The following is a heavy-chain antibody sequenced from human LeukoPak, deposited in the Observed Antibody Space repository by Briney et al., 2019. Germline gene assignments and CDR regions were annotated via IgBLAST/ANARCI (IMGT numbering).Heavy chain of an antibody. D-gene: IGHD1-26*01. V-gene: IGHV3-53*01. CDR3: ASLGLVPDPTDY. J-gene: IGHJ4*02. Sequence: GGSPRLSCAASEFTVRSYHMSWVRQAPGKGLEGVSEIDSGGSTYYAEAVKGRFTISRDNSKNTLYLQINTLPAEDTAMYYCASLGLVPDPTDYWGQGTLVTVSS. CDR1: EFTVRSYH. CDR2: IDSGGST.